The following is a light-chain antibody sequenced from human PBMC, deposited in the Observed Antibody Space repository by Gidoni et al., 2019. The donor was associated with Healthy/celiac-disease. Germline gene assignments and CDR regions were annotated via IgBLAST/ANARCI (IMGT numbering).Light chain of an antibody. CDR2: AAS. J-gene: IGKJ1*01. CDR1: HSMSSS. CDR3: QQSYSTPQT. Sequence: DIQMTQSPSSLSASVGDRVTITFRAGHSMSSSLNWYQQKTRKTPKLLIYAASRLQSGVPSSFSGSGSGTDFTLTISSLQPEDCATYYCQQSYSTPQTFGQGTKVEIK. V-gene: IGKV1-39*01.